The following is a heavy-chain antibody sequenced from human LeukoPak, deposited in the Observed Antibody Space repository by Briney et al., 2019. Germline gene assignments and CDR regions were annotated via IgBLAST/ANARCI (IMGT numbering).Heavy chain of an antibody. V-gene: IGHV3-7*01. J-gene: IGHJ4*02. Sequence: PGGSLRLSCVASGFTFSGYWMTWVSQAPGKGLEWVANIKQDGSEKYYLDYVKGRFTIARDNAKNSLYLQMNSPRAEDTAVYYCARDPGYYGSGSYLNWGQGTLVTVSS. CDR1: GFTFSGYW. D-gene: IGHD3-10*01. CDR3: ARDPGYYGSGSYLN. CDR2: IKQDGSEK.